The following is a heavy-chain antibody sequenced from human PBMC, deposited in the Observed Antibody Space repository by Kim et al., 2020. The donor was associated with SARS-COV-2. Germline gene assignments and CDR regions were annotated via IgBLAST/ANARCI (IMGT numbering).Heavy chain of an antibody. J-gene: IGHJ6*02. D-gene: IGHD6-13*01. CDR3: AKTTHRKAAAGTYYYYGMDV. V-gene: IGHV3-30*02. Sequence: RFTISRDNSKNTLYLQMNSLRAEDTAVYYCAKTTHRKAAAGTYYYYGMDVWGQGTTVTVSS.